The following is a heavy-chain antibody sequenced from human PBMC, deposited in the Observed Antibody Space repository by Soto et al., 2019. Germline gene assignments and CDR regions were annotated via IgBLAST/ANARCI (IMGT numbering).Heavy chain of an antibody. CDR2: VYHSGST. CDR1: GGSISTNNW. J-gene: IGHJ4*02. Sequence: TLPLACSVSGGSISTNNWWSWVRQAPGKGLEWIVEVYHSGSTNCNPPLKSRVTISIDKSKNQCSLRLTSMTDADTAVYYCAVPGAGDFDYWSQGTLVTVYS. V-gene: IGHV4-4*02. D-gene: IGHD6-13*01. CDR3: AVPGAGDFDY.